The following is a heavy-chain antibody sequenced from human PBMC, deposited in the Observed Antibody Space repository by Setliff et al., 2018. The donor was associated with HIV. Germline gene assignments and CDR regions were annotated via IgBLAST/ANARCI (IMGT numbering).Heavy chain of an antibody. V-gene: IGHV4-34*01. Sequence: SETLSLTCAVSGVSFSGDYWSWVRQPPGKGLEWIAEVHPSGSINYDSSLKSRVAISVDTSNNQFSLTMTSVTAADTAVYYCARGRDWAKTGDFWGQGALVTVS. J-gene: IGHJ4*02. CDR3: ARGRDWAKTGDF. CDR2: VHPSGSI. D-gene: IGHD3-9*01. CDR1: GVSFSGDY.